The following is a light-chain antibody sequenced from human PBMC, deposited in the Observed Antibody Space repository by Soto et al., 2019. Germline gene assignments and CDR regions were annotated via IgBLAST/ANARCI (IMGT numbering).Light chain of an antibody. CDR1: SSDVGGYKY. J-gene: IGLJ2*01. Sequence: ALTQPPSASGSPGQSVTISCTGTSSDVGGYKYVSWYQQHPGKAPKLMIYEVSKRPSGVPDRFSGSKSGNTAALTVSGLQAEDEADYYCSSYAGSNDVIFGGGTQLTVL. CDR3: SSYAGSNDVI. CDR2: EVS. V-gene: IGLV2-8*01.